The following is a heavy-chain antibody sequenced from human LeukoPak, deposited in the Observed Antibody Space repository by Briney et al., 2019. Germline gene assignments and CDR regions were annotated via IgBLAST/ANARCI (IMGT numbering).Heavy chain of an antibody. J-gene: IGHJ4*02. V-gene: IGHV4-34*01. D-gene: IGHD4-17*01. Sequence: KPSETLSLTCTVYGGSFSGYYWSWIRQPPGKGLEWIGEINHSGSTNYNPSLKSRVTISVDTSKNQFSLKLSSATAADTAVYYCARHDYGDSIDYWGQGTLVTVSS. CDR1: GGSFSGYY. CDR2: INHSGST. CDR3: ARHDYGDSIDY.